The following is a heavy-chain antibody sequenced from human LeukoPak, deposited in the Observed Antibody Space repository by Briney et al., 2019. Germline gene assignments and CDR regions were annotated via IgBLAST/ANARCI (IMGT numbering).Heavy chain of an antibody. CDR1: GFTFSDYY. D-gene: IGHD1-26*01. V-gene: IGHV3-11*01. J-gene: IGHJ4*02. CDR3: ARVGLSGSYYYFDY. Sequence: GGSLRLSRAASGFTFSDYYMSWIRQAPGKGLEWVSYISSSGSTIYYADSVKGRFTISRDNAKNSLYLQMNSLRAEDTAVYYCARVGLSGSYYYFDYWGQGTLVTVSS. CDR2: ISSSGSTI.